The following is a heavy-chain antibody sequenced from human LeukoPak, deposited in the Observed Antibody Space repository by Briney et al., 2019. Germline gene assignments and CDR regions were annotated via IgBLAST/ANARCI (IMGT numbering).Heavy chain of an antibody. J-gene: IGHJ4*02. Sequence: ASVKVSCKASGYTFTVYYMHWVRQAPGQGLEWMGWINPNSGVTNYAQKFQGRVTMTSDTSISTAYMDLSRLRSDDTVVYYCAREIAFFDYWGQGTLVTVSS. CDR2: INPNSGVT. CDR1: GYTFTVYY. CDR3: AREIAFFDY. D-gene: IGHD3-22*01. V-gene: IGHV1-2*02.